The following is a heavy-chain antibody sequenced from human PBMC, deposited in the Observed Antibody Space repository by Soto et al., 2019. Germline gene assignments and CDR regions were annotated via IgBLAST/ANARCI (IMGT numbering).Heavy chain of an antibody. CDR2: IYHSGST. J-gene: IGHJ4*02. CDR3: ARDLIAVAGTFDY. D-gene: IGHD6-19*01. V-gene: IGHV4-38-2*02. Sequence: WETLSLTCAVSCYSISSGYYWGWIRQPPGKGLEWIGSIYHSGSTYYNPSLKSRVTISVDTSKNQFSLKLSSVTAADTAVYYCARDLIAVAGTFDYWGQGTLVTVSS. CDR1: CYSISSGYY.